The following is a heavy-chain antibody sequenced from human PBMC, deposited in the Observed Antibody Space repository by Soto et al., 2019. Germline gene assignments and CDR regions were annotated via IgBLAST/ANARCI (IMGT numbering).Heavy chain of an antibody. J-gene: IGHJ6*02. CDR2: IKGDESER. Sequence: EVHLVESGGGLVQPGGSLRLSCTASGYIFSDFWMAWVRQGPGKGLEWVANIKGDESERYYEDSVRGRFTISRDNAKKSLDLQMNSLGVEDTAGYYGARDNVSGWHGQDVRGMDVWGQGTTVTVSS. CDR1: GYIFSDFW. D-gene: IGHD6-19*01. V-gene: IGHV3-7*05. CDR3: ARDNVSGWHGQDVRGMDV.